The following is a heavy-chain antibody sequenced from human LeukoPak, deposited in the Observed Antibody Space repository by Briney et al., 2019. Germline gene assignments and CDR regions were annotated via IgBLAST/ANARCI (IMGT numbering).Heavy chain of an antibody. CDR1: GFTFSSYS. V-gene: IGHV3-48*01. CDR2: ISSSSSTI. Sequence: GGSLRLSCTASGFTFSSYSMNWVRQAPGKGLEWVSYISSSSSTIYYADSVKGRFTISRDNSKNTLYLQMNSLRAEDTAVYYCAKSREGKHYYYDSIPPDIWGQGTMVTVSS. CDR3: AKSREGKHYYYDSIPPDI. J-gene: IGHJ3*02. D-gene: IGHD3-22*01.